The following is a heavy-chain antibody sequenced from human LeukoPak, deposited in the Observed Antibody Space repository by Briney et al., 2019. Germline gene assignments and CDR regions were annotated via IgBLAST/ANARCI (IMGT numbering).Heavy chain of an antibody. CDR3: ASEEYYDYVWGSYRPPS. V-gene: IGHV3-48*03. CDR1: GFTFSSYE. CDR2: ISSSGSTI. D-gene: IGHD3-16*02. Sequence: PGGSPRLSCAASGFTFSSYEMNRVRQAPGKGLEWVSYISSSGSTIYYADSVKGRFTISRDNAKNSLYLQMNSLRAEDTAVYYCASEEYYDYVWGSYRPPSWGQGTLVTVSS. J-gene: IGHJ4*02.